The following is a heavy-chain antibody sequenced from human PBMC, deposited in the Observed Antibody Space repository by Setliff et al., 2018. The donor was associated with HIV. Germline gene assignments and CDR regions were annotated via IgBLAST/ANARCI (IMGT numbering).Heavy chain of an antibody. CDR2: INSDGSST. V-gene: IGHV3-74*03. J-gene: IGHJ4*02. CDR1: GFTYSSYW. CDR3: ARARGGNSEWSY. Sequence: GGSLRLSCAASGFTYSSYWMHWVRQVPGKGLVWVSRINSDGSSTTYADFVKGRFTISRDNAKNTLYLQMNSLRAEDTAVYSCARARGGNSEWSYWGQGTLVTVSS. D-gene: IGHD2-15*01.